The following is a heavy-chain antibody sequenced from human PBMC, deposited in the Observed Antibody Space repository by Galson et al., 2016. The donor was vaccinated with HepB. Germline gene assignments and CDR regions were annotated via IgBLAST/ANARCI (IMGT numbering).Heavy chain of an antibody. CDR2: SIPISGSA. CDR3: ARAMPCGCDCYFDY. J-gene: IGHJ4*02. CDR1: GGRFIGYA. D-gene: IGHD2-21*02. Sequence: SVKVSCKASGGRFIGYAFSWLRQAPGQGLEWMGGSIPISGSAKYAQKFQDRLTIIADESTSNVYMELSSLRSDDTAVYYCARAMPCGCDCYFDYWGPGTLVAVSS. V-gene: IGHV1-69*13.